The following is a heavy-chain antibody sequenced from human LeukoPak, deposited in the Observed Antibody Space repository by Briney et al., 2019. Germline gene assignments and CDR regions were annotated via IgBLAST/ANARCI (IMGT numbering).Heavy chain of an antibody. CDR3: ARFSDYGDDNNNCFDP. V-gene: IGHV3-30*03. Sequence: GRSLRLSCAASGFSFSLYGMHWVRQAPGKGLEWVAVISFDGNDKFYADSVKGRFTISRDDSKNTLYLQMNSLRPEDTAVYYCARFSDYGDDNNNCFDPWGQGALVTVSS. CDR1: GFSFSLYG. CDR2: ISFDGNDK. J-gene: IGHJ5*02. D-gene: IGHD4-17*01.